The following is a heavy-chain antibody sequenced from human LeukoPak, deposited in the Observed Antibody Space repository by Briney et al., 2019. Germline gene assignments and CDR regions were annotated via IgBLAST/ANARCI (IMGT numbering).Heavy chain of an antibody. J-gene: IGHJ4*02. CDR2: IKEDGSNK. Sequence: GGSLRLSCAASGFTFSSYWMTRVRQAPGRGVEWVANIKEDGSNKYYADSVKGRFTISRDNSKNTLYLQMNSLRAEDTSVYYCAKDHIAAAGIFDYWGQGTLVTVSS. CDR3: AKDHIAAAGIFDY. CDR1: GFTFSSYW. D-gene: IGHD6-13*01. V-gene: IGHV3-7*01.